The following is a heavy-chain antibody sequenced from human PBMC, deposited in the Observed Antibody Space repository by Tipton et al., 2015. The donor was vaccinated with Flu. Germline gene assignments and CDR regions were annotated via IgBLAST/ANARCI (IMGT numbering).Heavy chain of an antibody. CDR1: GGSISSYY. CDR2: IYYSGST. J-gene: IGHJ4*02. V-gene: IGHV4-59*08. D-gene: IGHD6-13*01. Sequence: LRLSCTVSGGSISSYYWSWIRQPPGKGLEWIGYIYYSGSTNYNPSLKGRVTISVDTSKNQFSLKLSSVTAADTAVYYCATSAAGTEYYFDYWGQGTLVTVSS. CDR3: ATSAAGTEYYFDY.